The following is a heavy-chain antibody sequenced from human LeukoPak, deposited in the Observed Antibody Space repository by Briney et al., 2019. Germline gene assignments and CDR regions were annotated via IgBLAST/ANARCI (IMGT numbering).Heavy chain of an antibody. J-gene: IGHJ4*02. CDR2: ISGSGGST. CDR1: GFTFSSYA. D-gene: IGHD1-26*01. V-gene: IGHV3-23*01. CDR3: AKADTWELLRPFDY. Sequence: GGSLRLSCAASGFTFSSYAMSWVRQAPGKGLEWVSAISGSGGSTYYADSVKGRFTTSRDNSKNTLYLQMNSLRAEDTAVYYCAKADTWELLRPFDYWGQGTLVTVSS.